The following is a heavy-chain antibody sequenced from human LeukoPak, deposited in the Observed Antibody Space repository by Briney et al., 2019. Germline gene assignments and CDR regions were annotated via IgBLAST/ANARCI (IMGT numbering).Heavy chain of an antibody. CDR2: IYYSGST. CDR3: ARLVGGDRALDY. Sequence: SETLSLTCAVSGGSIGGYYWSWIRQPPGKGLEWIGSIYYSGSTYYNPSLKSRVTISVDTSKNQFSLKLSSVTAADTAVYYCARLVGGDRALDYWGQGTLVTVSS. V-gene: IGHV4-59*05. D-gene: IGHD2-21*02. J-gene: IGHJ4*02. CDR1: GGSIGGYY.